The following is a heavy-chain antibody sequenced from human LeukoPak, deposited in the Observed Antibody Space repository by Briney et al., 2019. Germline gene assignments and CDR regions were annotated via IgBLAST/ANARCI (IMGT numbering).Heavy chain of an antibody. Sequence: SETLSLTCTVSGGSISSYYWSWIRQPPGKGLEWIGYIYYSGSTNYNPSLKSRVTISVDTSKNQFSLKLSSVTAADTAVYYCARVDVGATTFDYWGQGTLVTASS. CDR2: IYYSGST. CDR1: GGSISSYY. CDR3: ARVDVGATTFDY. D-gene: IGHD1-26*01. J-gene: IGHJ4*02. V-gene: IGHV4-59*12.